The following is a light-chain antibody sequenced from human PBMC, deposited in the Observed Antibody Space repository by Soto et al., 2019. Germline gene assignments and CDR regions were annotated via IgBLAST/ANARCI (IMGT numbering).Light chain of an antibody. V-gene: IGKV1-33*01. Sequence: DIQMTQSPSSLSAFVGDSITITCQASQDIKNYLNWYQHKPGQAPKLLIYDAFKSDTGVPSRVSGSRSWTDFTVTITTLQPEDIATYFCQQYDSLPPACGGGTRV. J-gene: IGKJ4*01. CDR2: DAF. CDR3: QQYDSLPPA. CDR1: QDIKNY.